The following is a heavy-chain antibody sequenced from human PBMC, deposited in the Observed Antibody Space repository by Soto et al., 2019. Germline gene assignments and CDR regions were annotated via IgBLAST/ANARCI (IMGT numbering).Heavy chain of an antibody. Sequence: QVQLVQSGADVKKPGSSVKVSCKTPGGPFGSSAISWVRQAPAQGLEWMGEIIPVVDKANYAENFQGRLTITADEQTENVFMQRSRLRSEDTAVYFCERLRTDWGYAFEIWGLGTFVIVSS. V-gene: IGHV1-69*01. CDR3: ERLRTDWGYAFEI. J-gene: IGHJ3*02. D-gene: IGHD3-16*01. CDR2: IIPVVDKA. CDR1: GGPFGSSA.